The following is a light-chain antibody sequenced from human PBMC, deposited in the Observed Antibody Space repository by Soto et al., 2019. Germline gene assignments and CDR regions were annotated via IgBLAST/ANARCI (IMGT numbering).Light chain of an antibody. J-gene: IGKJ1*01. CDR2: GTS. CDR3: QQYGSSRT. Sequence: EIVLTQSPGTLSLSPGERATLSCRASQSVPRSYLAWYQQEPGQAPRLLIYGTSTTASGIPARFSGSGSGTDLTLTISRLEPEDFAVYYCQQYGSSRTFGQGTKVDIK. V-gene: IGKV3-20*01. CDR1: QSVPRSY.